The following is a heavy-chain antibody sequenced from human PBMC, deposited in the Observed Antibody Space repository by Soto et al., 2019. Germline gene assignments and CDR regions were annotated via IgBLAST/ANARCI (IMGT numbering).Heavy chain of an antibody. V-gene: IGHV1-3*01. CDR2: INAGNGNT. J-gene: IGHJ5*02. Sequence: GASVKVSCKASGYTFTSYAMHWVRQAPGQRLEWMGWINAGNGNTKYSQKFQGRVTITRDTSASTAYMELSSLRSEDTAVYYCARDYYYGSGSYYTRANWFDPWGQGTLVTAPQ. CDR1: GYTFTSYA. CDR3: ARDYYYGSGSYYTRANWFDP. D-gene: IGHD3-10*01.